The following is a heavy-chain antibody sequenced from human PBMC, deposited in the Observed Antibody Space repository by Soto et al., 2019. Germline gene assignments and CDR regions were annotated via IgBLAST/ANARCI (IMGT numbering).Heavy chain of an antibody. J-gene: IGHJ5*02. CDR1: GVSISSSNW. CDR3: ARELYSSSSRGNWFDP. D-gene: IGHD6-6*01. V-gene: IGHV4-4*02. Sequence: SETLSLTCVVSGVSISSSNWWSWVRQPPGKGLEWIGQIYHSGSTDYNLSLKSRVTISVDKSKNQFSLKLSSVTAADTAVYYCARELYSSSSRGNWFDPWGQGTLVTVSS. CDR2: IYHSGST.